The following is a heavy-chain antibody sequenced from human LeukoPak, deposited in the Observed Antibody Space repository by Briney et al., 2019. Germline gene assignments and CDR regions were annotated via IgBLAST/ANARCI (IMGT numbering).Heavy chain of an antibody. V-gene: IGHV3-48*02. J-gene: IGHJ4*02. CDR1: GFTFSSYS. CDR3: VRDHYYSFDY. CDR2: ISSSSSAI. D-gene: IGHD2/OR15-2a*01. Sequence: GGSLRLSCAASGFTFSSYSMNWVRQAPGKGLEWISYISSSSSAIYYADSVKRRSTISRDNAKNSLYLQMNSLRDEDTAVYYCVRDHYYSFDYWGQGTLVTVSS.